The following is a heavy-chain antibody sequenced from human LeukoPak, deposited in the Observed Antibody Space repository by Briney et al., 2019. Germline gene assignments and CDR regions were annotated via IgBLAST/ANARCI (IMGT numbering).Heavy chain of an antibody. CDR2: ISYDGSNK. V-gene: IGHV3-30-3*01. CDR3: ARDTLGMTTVTTIAY. CDR1: GFTFSSYA. Sequence: GSLSLSCAASGFTFSSYAMHWVRQAPGKGLEWVAVISYDGSNKYYADSVKGRFTISRDNSKNALYLQMNSLRAEDTAVYYCARDTLGMTTVTTIAYWGQGTLVTVSS. J-gene: IGHJ4*02. D-gene: IGHD4-17*01.